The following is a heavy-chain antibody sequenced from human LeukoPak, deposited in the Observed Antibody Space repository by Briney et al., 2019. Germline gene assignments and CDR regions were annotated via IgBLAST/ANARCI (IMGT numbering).Heavy chain of an antibody. J-gene: IGHJ4*02. CDR2: ISNNGGTT. Sequence: GSLRLSCAASGFTFSSYTMHWVRQAPGKGLQYFSAISNNGGTTYYANSVKGRFTISRDNSKNTLYLQMGSLRVEDMAVYYCARVASSGTYGDYWGQGTLVTVSS. D-gene: IGHD1-26*01. CDR1: GFTFSSYT. CDR3: ARVASSGTYGDY. V-gene: IGHV3-64*01.